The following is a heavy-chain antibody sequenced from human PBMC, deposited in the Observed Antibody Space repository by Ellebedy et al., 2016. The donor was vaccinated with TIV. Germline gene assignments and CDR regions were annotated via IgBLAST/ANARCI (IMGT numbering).Heavy chain of an antibody. J-gene: IGHJ4*02. CDR3: ARDEVGATWAY. V-gene: IGHV3-66*01. Sequence: PGGSLRLSCAAWGFSFSNFWMSWVRQAPGKGLEWVSVIYSGGSTYYADSVKGRFTISRDNSKNTLYLQMNSLRAEDTAVYYCARDEVGATWAYWGQGTLVTVSS. CDR1: GFSFSNFW. CDR2: IYSGGST. D-gene: IGHD1-26*01.